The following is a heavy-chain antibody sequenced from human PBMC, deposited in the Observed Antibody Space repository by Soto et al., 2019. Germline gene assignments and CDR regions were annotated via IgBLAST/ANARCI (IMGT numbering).Heavy chain of an antibody. J-gene: IGHJ4*02. Sequence: AVKVSCKASGGTFSSYAISWVRQAPGQGLEWMGGIIPIFGTANYAQKFQGRVTITADESTSTAYMELSSLRSEDTAVYYCARPRFSSGWGLDYWGQGTLVTSPQ. D-gene: IGHD6-19*01. CDR2: IIPIFGTA. CDR1: GGTFSSYA. V-gene: IGHV1-69*13. CDR3: ARPRFSSGWGLDY.